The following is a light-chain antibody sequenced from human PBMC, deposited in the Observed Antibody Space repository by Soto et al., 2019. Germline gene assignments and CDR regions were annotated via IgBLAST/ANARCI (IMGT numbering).Light chain of an antibody. CDR1: QGISTF. CDR3: QQLNSYPLT. V-gene: IGKV1-9*01. Sequence: DIQLTQSPSFLSASVGDRVTITCRASQGISTFLAWYQQKPGKASKLLIYAASILQSGVPSRFRGSGSGTDFTLTISRLQPEDFATYFCQQLNSYPLTFGGGTKVDIK. CDR2: AAS. J-gene: IGKJ4*01.